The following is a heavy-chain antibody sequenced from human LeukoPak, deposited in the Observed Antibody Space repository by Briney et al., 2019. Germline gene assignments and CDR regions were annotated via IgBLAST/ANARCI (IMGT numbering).Heavy chain of an antibody. J-gene: IGHJ3*02. CDR3: ARDVSSGWELHFDI. D-gene: IGHD6-19*01. CDR1: GFTFSSYW. V-gene: IGHV3-7*01. CDR2: IKQDGSEK. Sequence: GGSLRLSCAASGFTFSSYWMSWVRQAPGKGLEWVANIKQDGSEKYYVDSVKGRFTISRDNAKNSLYLQMNSLRAEDTAVYYCARDVSSGWELHFDIWGQGTMVTVSS.